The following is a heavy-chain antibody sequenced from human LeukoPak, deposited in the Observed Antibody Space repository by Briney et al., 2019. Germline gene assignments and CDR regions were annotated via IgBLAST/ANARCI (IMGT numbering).Heavy chain of an antibody. D-gene: IGHD3-10*01. Sequence: GGSLRLSCAASGFTFTSHAMSWVRQAPGKGLEWVSVINSGGGDTYYAGSVKGRFTISRDNAKTTLYLQMSSLRAEDTAVYYCARANYYASGRPDYWGQGTLVTVSS. CDR2: INSGGGDT. CDR1: GFTFTSHA. CDR3: ARANYYASGRPDY. V-gene: IGHV3-23*01. J-gene: IGHJ4*02.